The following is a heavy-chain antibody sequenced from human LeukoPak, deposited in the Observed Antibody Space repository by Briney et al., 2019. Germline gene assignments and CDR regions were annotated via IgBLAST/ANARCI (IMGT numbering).Heavy chain of an antibody. CDR3: ARAGYYDSSGYENWFDP. CDR2: IYYSGST. V-gene: IGHV4-59*01. J-gene: IGHJ5*02. Sequence: MTSETLSLTCTVSGGSISSYYWSWIRQPPGKGLEWIGYIYYSGSTNYNPSLKSRVTISVDTSKNQFSLKLSSVTAADTAVYYCARAGYYDSSGYENWFDPWGQGTLVTVSS. CDR1: GGSISSYY. D-gene: IGHD3-22*01.